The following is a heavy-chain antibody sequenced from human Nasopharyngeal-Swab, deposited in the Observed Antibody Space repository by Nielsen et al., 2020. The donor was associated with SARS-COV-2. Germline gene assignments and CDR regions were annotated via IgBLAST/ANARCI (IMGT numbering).Heavy chain of an antibody. D-gene: IGHD3-22*01. CDR3: ARRAYYYDSRGFYEDY. CDR1: GFSFSDYY. J-gene: IGHJ4*02. CDR2: ISSGGTTK. Sequence: LSLTCAASGFSFSDYYMSWLRQAPGKGLEWISNISSGGTTKYYADSVKGRFAISRDNARRSLFLQMNSLRAEDTALYYCARRAYYYDSRGFYEDYWGQGTLVTVS. V-gene: IGHV3-11*04.